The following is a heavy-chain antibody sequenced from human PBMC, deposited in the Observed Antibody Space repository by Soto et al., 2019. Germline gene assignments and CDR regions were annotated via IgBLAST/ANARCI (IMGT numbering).Heavy chain of an antibody. D-gene: IGHD3-16*02. CDR1: GFSLTTRQVG. J-gene: IGHJ3*01. CDR2: IYWDNDK. V-gene: IGHV2-5*02. CDR3: AHLMITYGGVIADDAFDV. Sequence: QITLKESGPTLVEPTQTLTLTCTFSGFSLTTRQVGVGWIRQPPGQALEWLAVIYWDNDKRYSRSLERRLTITKDTSKNQVVLTMTNMDPKDTATYYCAHLMITYGGVIADDAFDVWGQGTMVTVSS.